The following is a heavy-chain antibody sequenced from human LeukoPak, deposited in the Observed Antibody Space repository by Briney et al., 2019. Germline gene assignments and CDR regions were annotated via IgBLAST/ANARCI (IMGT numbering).Heavy chain of an antibody. CDR3: ASGYSYGYNALDY. CDR2: INHSGST. Sequence: SETLSLTCAVYGGSFSGYYRNWIRQPPGKGLEWIGEINHSGSTNYNPSLKSRVTISVDTSKNQFSLKLSSVTAADTAVYYCASGYSYGYNALDYWGQGTLVTVSS. D-gene: IGHD5-18*01. V-gene: IGHV4-34*01. J-gene: IGHJ4*02. CDR1: GGSFSGYY.